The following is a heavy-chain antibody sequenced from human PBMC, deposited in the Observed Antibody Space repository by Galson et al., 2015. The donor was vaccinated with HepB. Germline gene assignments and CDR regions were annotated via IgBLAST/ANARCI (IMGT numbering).Heavy chain of an antibody. D-gene: IGHD2-2*01. CDR2: IKQDGSDK. J-gene: IGHJ4*02. CDR3: ARDSSYIVVPAAGDFDS. V-gene: IGHV3-7*01. CDR1: GFSFGSYW. Sequence: SLRLSCAASGFSFGSYWMSWVRQAPGKGLEWVATIKQDGSDKFYVDSVKGRFTISRDNAKKSLYLQMNSLRAEDTAVYYCARDSSYIVVPAAGDFDSWGQGTLVTVSS.